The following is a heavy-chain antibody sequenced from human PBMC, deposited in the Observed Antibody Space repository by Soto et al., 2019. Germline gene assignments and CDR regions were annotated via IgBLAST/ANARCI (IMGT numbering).Heavy chain of an antibody. V-gene: IGHV3-23*01. CDR1: GFTLGRYG. D-gene: IGHD3-10*01. J-gene: IGHJ4*02. CDR3: AKDRDYPRDYFHY. Sequence: EVQLLESGGGLVQPGGSLSLYCAASGFTLGRYGMSWVRQAPGKGLEWVSAVSPNGQGIYYADSVRGRFTISRDFSKNTVLLHMDSLRAEDTAVYYCAKDRDYPRDYFHYWGQGTLVTVSS. CDR2: VSPNGQGI.